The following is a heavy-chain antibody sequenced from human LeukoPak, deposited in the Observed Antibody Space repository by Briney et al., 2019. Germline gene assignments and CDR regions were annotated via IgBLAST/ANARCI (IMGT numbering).Heavy chain of an antibody. D-gene: IGHD3-10*01. J-gene: IGHJ6*02. Sequence: LAGGSLRLSCAASGFTFSTYSMNWVRQAPGKGLEWVSYINSSSSTIFYADSVKGRFTISRDDAKNSLYLQMNSLRAEDTAVYYCARGVKVRGVNYYAMDVWGQGTTVTVSS. CDR3: ARGVKVRGVNYYAMDV. V-gene: IGHV3-48*04. CDR1: GFTFSTYS. CDR2: INSSSSTI.